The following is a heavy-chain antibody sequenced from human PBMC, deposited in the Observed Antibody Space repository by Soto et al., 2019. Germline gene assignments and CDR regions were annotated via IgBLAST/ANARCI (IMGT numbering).Heavy chain of an antibody. CDR1: CGSISSYY. V-gene: IGHV4-59*01. CDR2: IYYSGST. D-gene: IGHD4-17*01. Sequence: PSETLSLTCTVSCGSISSYYWSWIRQPPGKGLEWIGYIYYSGSTNYNPSLKSRVTISVDTSKNQFSLKLSSVTAADTAVYYCARDRTTVQSNWFDPWGQGTLVTVSS. J-gene: IGHJ5*02. CDR3: ARDRTTVQSNWFDP.